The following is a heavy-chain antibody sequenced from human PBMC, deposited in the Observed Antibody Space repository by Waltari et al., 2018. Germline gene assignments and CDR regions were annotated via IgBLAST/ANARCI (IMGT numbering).Heavy chain of an antibody. CDR2: ISSADYS. Sequence: EVQLVESGGGLVNPGGSLRLSCAASGFTCRVFSMTWVRQAPGKGLEWVSSISSADYSLDADSMKGRFIISRDNAKNSLYLQMNGLRGEDTAVYYCARVIVYSDSPVCDFWGQGTLVIVSS. CDR1: GFTCRVFS. J-gene: IGHJ4*01. D-gene: IGHD2-21*01. V-gene: IGHV3-21*01. CDR3: ARVIVYSDSPVCDF.